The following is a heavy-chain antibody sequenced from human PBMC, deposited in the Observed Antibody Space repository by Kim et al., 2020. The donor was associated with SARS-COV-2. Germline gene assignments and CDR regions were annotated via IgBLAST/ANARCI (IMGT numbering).Heavy chain of an antibody. Sequence: GGSLRLSCEASGFTFSSYSMNWVRQLPGKGLEWVSGITSTSSYKHYADSVKGRFTISRDNAKNSLYLQMNSLRAEDTAVYYCVKDICGDCYSFDNWGQGALVTVSS. D-gene: IGHD2-21*02. J-gene: IGHJ4*02. CDR1: GFTFSSYS. CDR2: ITSTSSYK. CDR3: VKDICGDCYSFDN. V-gene: IGHV3-21*06.